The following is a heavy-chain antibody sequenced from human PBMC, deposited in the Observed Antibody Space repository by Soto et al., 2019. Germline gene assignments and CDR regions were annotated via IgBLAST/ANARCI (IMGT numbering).Heavy chain of an antibody. CDR3: AKDVESGWYEAFDY. V-gene: IGHV3-23*05. CDR2: IRSFDYRT. J-gene: IGHJ4*02. Sequence: GGSLRLSCTASGFAFSQYGMSWVRQSPGKGLEWVSSIRSFDYRTNYADSVKGRFTISRDNSKSTLSLQMNSLRAEDTAVYYCAKDVESGWYEAFDYWGPGTLVTVSS. D-gene: IGHD6-19*01. CDR1: GFAFSQYG.